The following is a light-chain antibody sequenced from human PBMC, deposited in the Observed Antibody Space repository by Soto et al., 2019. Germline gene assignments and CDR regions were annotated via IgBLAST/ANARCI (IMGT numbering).Light chain of an antibody. J-gene: IGKJ2*01. CDR1: QSISTW. CDR3: QQYNSYTT. CDR2: DAS. Sequence: DIQMTQSPSTLSASVGDRVTITCRASQSISTWLAWYQQKPGKAPKLLIYDASSLQSGVPSRFSGQGSGTDFTLTISSLQPDDFATYYCQQYNSYTTFGQGTKLEIK. V-gene: IGKV1-5*01.